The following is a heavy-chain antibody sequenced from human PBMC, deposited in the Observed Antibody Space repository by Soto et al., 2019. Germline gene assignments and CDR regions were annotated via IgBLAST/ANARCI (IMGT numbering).Heavy chain of an antibody. CDR3: AGMPSKPGLRLDP. CDR1: VCCYSISTYS. V-gene: IGHV4-30-2*01. J-gene: IGHJ5*02. CDR2: IYQSGVT. D-gene: IGHD2-2*01. Sequence: SETLSLTCNMSVCCYSISTYSLSWIRQPPWNALQWIGFIYQSGVTSYNPSLASRVSISLDRSNNQCSLKLKSVTAADTAVYFCAGMPSKPGLRLDPWGPGTMVNVS.